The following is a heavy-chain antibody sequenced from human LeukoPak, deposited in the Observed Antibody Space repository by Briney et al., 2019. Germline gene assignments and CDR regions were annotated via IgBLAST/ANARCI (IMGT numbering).Heavy chain of an antibody. CDR2: IKQDGSEK. Sequence: GGSLRLSCAASGFTFSSYWMSWVRQAPGKGLEWVANIKQDGSEKYYVDSVKGRFTISRDNAKNSLYLQMNSLRAEDTAVYYCARNQNDFWSGYPTPSYFDYWGQGTLVTVSS. CDR1: GFTFSSYW. D-gene: IGHD3-3*01. V-gene: IGHV3-7*01. CDR3: ARNQNDFWSGYPTPSYFDY. J-gene: IGHJ4*02.